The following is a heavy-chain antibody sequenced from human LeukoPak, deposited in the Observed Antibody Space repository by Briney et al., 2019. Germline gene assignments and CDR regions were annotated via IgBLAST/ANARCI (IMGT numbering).Heavy chain of an antibody. D-gene: IGHD3-16*01. V-gene: IGHV3-23*01. J-gene: IGHJ4*02. CDR2: ITGSGGST. CDR3: AKLGISDGIDY. CDR1: GFTFSAYA. Sequence: GGSLRLSCEASGFTFSAYAMTWVCQAPGKGLEWGSSITGSGGSTFYAASVKGRFTISRDNSKNTLYLQMNNLRAEDTAVYYCAKLGISDGIDYWGQGTLVTVSS.